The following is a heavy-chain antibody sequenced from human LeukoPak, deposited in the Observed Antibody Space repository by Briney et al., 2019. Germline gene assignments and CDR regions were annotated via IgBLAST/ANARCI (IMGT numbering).Heavy chain of an antibody. V-gene: IGHV3-48*03. CDR3: AKGRGSWSYYYYGMDV. CDR2: ISSSGSTI. CDR1: GFTFSSYE. J-gene: IGHJ6*04. Sequence: GGSLRLSCAASGFTFSSYEMNWVRQAPGKGLEWVSYISSSGSTIYYADSVKGRFTISRDNSKNTLYLQMNSLRAEDTAVYYCAKGRGSWSYYYYGMDVWGKGTTVTVSS. D-gene: IGHD3-10*01.